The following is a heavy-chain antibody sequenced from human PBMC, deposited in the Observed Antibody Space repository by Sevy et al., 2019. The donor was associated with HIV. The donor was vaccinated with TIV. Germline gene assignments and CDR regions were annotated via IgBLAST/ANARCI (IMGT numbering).Heavy chain of an antibody. J-gene: IGHJ5*02. V-gene: IGHV2-5*01. CDR1: GLSLSSDGVG. Sequence: SGPTLVKSTQTLTLTCTLSGLSLSSDGVGVGWIRQSPGKALEWLELIFWNDDTRYSPSRNSRLTITKATSKNQVVLTRTNMDPVDTGTYSCAHIHRSGKNWFDPWGQGTLVTVSS. CDR2: IFWNDDT. CDR3: AHIHRSGKNWFDP. D-gene: IGHD1-26*01.